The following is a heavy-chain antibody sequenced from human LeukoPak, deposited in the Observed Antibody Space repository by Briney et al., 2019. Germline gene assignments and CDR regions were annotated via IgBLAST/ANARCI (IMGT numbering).Heavy chain of an antibody. D-gene: IGHD6-6*01. CDR1: GYSFTSYW. CDR2: IYPGDSDT. V-gene: IGHV5-51*01. CDR3: ARHGRLEYSCSQIGVYYYYMDV. Sequence: GESLKISCKGSGYSFTSYWIGWVRQMPGKGLEWMGIIYPGDSDTRYSPSFQGQVTISADKSISTAYLQWSSLKASDTAMYYCARHGRLEYSCSQIGVYYYYMDVWGKGTTVTVSS. J-gene: IGHJ6*03.